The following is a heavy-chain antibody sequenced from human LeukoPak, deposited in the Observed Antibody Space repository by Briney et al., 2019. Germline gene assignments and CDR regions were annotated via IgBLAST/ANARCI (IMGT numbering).Heavy chain of an antibody. D-gene: IGHD6-13*01. CDR3: ARGFRQYVAAAAY. V-gene: IGHV4-34*01. CDR2: VNHSGST. CDR1: GGSFSGYY. J-gene: IGHJ4*02. Sequence: SVTLSLTCAVYGGSFSGYYWSWIRQPPGKGLEWIGEVNHSGSTNYNPSLKSRVTISVDTSKNQFSLKLSSVTAADTAVYYCARGFRQYVAAAAYWGQGTLVTVSS.